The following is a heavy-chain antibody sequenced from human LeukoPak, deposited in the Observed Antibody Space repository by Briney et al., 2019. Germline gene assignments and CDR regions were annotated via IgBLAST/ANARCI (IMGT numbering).Heavy chain of an antibody. CDR3: ARAVRGSCTASSCYPPY. J-gene: IGHJ4*02. D-gene: IGHD2-2*01. CDR1: GYTFTSYY. CDR2: INPNSGDT. V-gene: IGHV1-2*02. Sequence: ASVKVSCKASGYTFTSYYMYWLRQAPGQGLEWVGWINPNSGDTNSAQKFQGRVTMSRDTSISTAYMELDRLTSDDTAVYFCARAVRGSCTASSCYPPYWGQGTLVTVSS.